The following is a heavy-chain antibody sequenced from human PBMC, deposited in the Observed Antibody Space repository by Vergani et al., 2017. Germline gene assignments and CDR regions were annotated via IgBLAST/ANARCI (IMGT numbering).Heavy chain of an antibody. CDR3: ARDPPGFWSGYPVDGMDV. J-gene: IGHJ6*02. D-gene: IGHD3-3*01. CDR1: GGTFSSYT. V-gene: IGHV1-69*08. CDR2: IIPILGIA. Sequence: QVQLVQSGAEVKKPGSSVKVSCKASGGTFSSYTISWVRQAPGQGLEWMGRIIPILGIANYAQKFQGRVTITADKSTSTAYMELSSLRSEDTAVYYCARDPPGFWSGYPVDGMDVWGQGTTVTVSS.